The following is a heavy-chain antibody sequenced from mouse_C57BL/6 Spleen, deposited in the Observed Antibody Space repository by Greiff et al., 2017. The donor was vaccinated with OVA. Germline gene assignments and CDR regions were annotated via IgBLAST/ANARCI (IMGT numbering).Heavy chain of an antibody. V-gene: IGHV1-50*01. Sequence: QVQLQQPGAELVKPGASVKLSCKASGYTFTSYWMQWVKQRPGQGLEWIGEIDPSDSYTNYNQKFKGKATLTVDTSSSTAYMQLSSLTSEDSAVYYCARRIHYDYDEAWFAYWGQGTLVTVSA. CDR3: ARRIHYDYDEAWFAY. J-gene: IGHJ3*01. CDR1: GYTFTSYW. D-gene: IGHD2-4*01. CDR2: IDPSDSYT.